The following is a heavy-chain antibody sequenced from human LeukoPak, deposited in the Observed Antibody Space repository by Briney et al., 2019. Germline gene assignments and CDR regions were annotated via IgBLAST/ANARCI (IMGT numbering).Heavy chain of an antibody. CDR3: ARGRSLHDPYDIIDY. CDR2: ISGYNGNT. CDR1: GYTFTSYG. J-gene: IGHJ4*02. Sequence: GASVKVSCKASGYTFTSYGITWVRQAPGQGLEWMGWISGYNGNTNYAQKLQGRVTMTTDTSTSTAYMELRSLRSDDTAVYYCARGRSLHDPYDIIDYWGRGTLVTVSS. V-gene: IGHV1-18*01. D-gene: IGHD3-22*01.